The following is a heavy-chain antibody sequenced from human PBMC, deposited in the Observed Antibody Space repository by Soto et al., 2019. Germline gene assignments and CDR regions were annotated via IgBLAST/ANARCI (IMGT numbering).Heavy chain of an antibody. V-gene: IGHV1-69*08. Sequence: QVQLVQSGAEVKKPGSSVKVSCKASGGTFSSYTISWVRQAPGQGLEWMGRIIPILGIANYAQKFQGRVTITADKSTSKAYMERSSLRSEDTAVYYCAREGLAYCSGGSCYGGLDPWGQGTLVTVSS. CDR3: AREGLAYCSGGSCYGGLDP. CDR1: GGTFSSYT. CDR2: IIPILGIA. J-gene: IGHJ5*02. D-gene: IGHD2-15*01.